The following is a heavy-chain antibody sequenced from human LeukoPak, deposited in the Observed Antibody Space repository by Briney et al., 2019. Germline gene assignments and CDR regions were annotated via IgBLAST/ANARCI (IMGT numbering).Heavy chain of an antibody. J-gene: IGHJ4*02. CDR1: GFTFNRYA. D-gene: IGHD6-25*01. CDR3: ARPLERRLIHYFDF. CDR2: VSYLGNDK. V-gene: IGHV3-30-3*01. Sequence: GRSLRLSCAASGFTFNRYAMHWVRQAPGKGLEWVAVVSYLGNDKFYADSVKGRFTISKDNSNNTVYLEINSLRSEDTAVYYCARPLERRLIHYFDFWGPGTLVTVSS.